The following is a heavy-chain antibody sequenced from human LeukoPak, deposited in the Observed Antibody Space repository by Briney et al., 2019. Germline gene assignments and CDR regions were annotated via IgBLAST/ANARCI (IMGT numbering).Heavy chain of an antibody. D-gene: IGHD2-2*01. J-gene: IGHJ3*02. Sequence: PGGSLRLSCAASGFTFSSYSMNWVRQAPGKGLEWVSSISSSSSYIYYADSVKGRFTISRDNAKNSLYLQVNSLRAEDTAVYYCARGGHCSSSSCYLGAFDIWGQGTMVTVSS. CDR1: GFTFSSYS. CDR2: ISSSSSYI. V-gene: IGHV3-21*01. CDR3: ARGGHCSSSSCYLGAFDI.